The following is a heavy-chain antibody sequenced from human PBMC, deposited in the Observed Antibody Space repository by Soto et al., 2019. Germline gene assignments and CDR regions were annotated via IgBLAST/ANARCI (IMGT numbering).Heavy chain of an antibody. J-gene: IGHJ3*02. CDR3: ARLPIVVVVAATVPGAFDI. CDR2: IYHSGST. CDR1: GGSISSSSYY. V-gene: IGHV4-39*07. Sequence: SETLSLTCTVSGGSISSSSYYWGWIRQPPGKGLEWIGSIYHSGSTYYNPSLKSRVTISVDTSKNQFSLKLSSVTAADTAVYYCARLPIVVVVAATVPGAFDIWGQGTMVTVSS. D-gene: IGHD2-15*01.